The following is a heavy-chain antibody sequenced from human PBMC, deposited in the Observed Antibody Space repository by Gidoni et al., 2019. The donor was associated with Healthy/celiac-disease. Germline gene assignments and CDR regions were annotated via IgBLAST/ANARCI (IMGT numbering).Heavy chain of an antibody. CDR1: GYTFTGYY. CDR2: INPNSGGT. V-gene: IGHV1-2*02. D-gene: IGHD3-22*01. Sequence: QVQLVQSGAEVKKPGASVKVSCKASGYTFTGYYMHWVRQAPGQGLEWMGWINPNSGGTNYAQKFQGRVTMTRDTSISTAYMELSRLRSDDTAVYYCARDDSSRPGETRFDYWGQGTLVTVSS. CDR3: ARDDSSRPGETRFDY. J-gene: IGHJ4*02.